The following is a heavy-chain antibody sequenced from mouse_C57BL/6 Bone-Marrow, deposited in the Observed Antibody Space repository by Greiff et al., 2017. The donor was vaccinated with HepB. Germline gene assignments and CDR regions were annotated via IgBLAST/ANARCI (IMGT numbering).Heavy chain of an antibody. CDR2: ISHGGSYT. Sequence: EVKLMESGGGLVKPGGSLKLSCAASGFTFSSYAMSWVRQTPDKRLEWVATISHGGSYTYYPDNVKGRFTISRANAKNNLYLQMSHLKSEDTAMYYCAREGNLYYFDYWGQGTTLTVSS. CDR1: GFTFSSYA. D-gene: IGHD2-1*01. CDR3: AREGNLYYFDY. J-gene: IGHJ2*01. V-gene: IGHV5-4*01.